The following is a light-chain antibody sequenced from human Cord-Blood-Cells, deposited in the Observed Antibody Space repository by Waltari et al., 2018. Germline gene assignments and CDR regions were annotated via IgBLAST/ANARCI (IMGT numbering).Light chain of an antibody. J-gene: IGLJ2*01. CDR1: SSDVGGYNF. Sequence: QSALTQPASVSGSPGQSITISCTGTSSDVGGYNFVSWYQQHPGKAPKLMIYHVSNRPDGVSSRFSGVTCGNTAALTISGLQAEDEADYYCSSYTRSSTLVFGGGTQLNVL. CDR2: HVS. V-gene: IGLV2-14*01. CDR3: SSYTRSSTLV.